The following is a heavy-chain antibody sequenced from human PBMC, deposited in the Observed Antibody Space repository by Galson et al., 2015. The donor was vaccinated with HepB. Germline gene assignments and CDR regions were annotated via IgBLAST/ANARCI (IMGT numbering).Heavy chain of an antibody. J-gene: IGHJ4*02. CDR2: IYWNDHK. Sequence: PALVKPTQTLTLTCSFSGFSLSTTGVGVGWIRQPPGKALEWLALIYWNDHKRYSLSLKSRLTITKDTSKKQVVLTMTNVDPVDTATYYCAHRPANRLGTVVIPYFDYWGQGALITVSS. D-gene: IGHD3-22*01. V-gene: IGHV2-5*01. CDR1: GFSLSTTGVG. CDR3: AHRPANRLGTVVIPYFDY.